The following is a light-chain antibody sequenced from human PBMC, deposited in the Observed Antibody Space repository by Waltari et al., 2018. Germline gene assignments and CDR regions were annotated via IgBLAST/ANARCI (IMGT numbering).Light chain of an antibody. CDR3: GSWDSSLGIGV. CDR2: EEN. CDR1: TPNIANNY. J-gene: IGLJ3*02. V-gene: IGLV1-51*01. Sequence: QSVLTQAPSVSAAPGQTVTISCSGTTPNIANNYVSWYQQLPGAAPKIVIDEENGRAAGIPDRFSGAKSGASATLGITGLQTGDEADYYCGSWDSSLGIGVLGGGTRLTVL.